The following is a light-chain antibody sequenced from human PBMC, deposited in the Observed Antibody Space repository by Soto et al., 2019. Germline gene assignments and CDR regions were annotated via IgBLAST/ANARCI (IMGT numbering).Light chain of an antibody. CDR3: QHYGDSPIT. Sequence: EIVLTQSPGTLSLSPGERATLSCRASQSVSSNYLAWYQQKPGQAPRLLISGASSRATGIPDRFSGSGSETDFTLTIGRLEPEDFALYFCQHYGDSPITFGQGTRLEIK. CDR2: GAS. J-gene: IGKJ5*01. CDR1: QSVSSNY. V-gene: IGKV3-20*01.